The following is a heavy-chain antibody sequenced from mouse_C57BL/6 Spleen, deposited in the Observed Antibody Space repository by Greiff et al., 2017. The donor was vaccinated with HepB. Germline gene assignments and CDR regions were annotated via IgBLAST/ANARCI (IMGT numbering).Heavy chain of an antibody. CDR3: ARDDFFAY. CDR1: GYAFSSSW. CDR2: IYPGDGDT. Sequence: VQGVESGPELVKPGASVKISCKASGYAFSSSWMNWVKQRPGKGLEWIGRIYPGDGDTNYNGKFKGKATLTADKSSSTAYIQLSSLTSEDSAVYFCARDDFFAYWGQGTLVTVSA. V-gene: IGHV1-82*01. J-gene: IGHJ3*01.